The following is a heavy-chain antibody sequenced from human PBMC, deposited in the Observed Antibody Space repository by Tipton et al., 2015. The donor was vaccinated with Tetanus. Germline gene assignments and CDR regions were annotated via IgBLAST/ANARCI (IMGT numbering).Heavy chain of an antibody. CDR2: IIPSLGST. CDR1: GYTFINHN. D-gene: IGHD1-26*01. V-gene: IGHV1-69*13. Sequence: QSGAEVKKPGASVKVSCQASGYTFINHNMHWVRQAPGQGLEWMGGIIPSLGSTTYAPKFQGRITITADEVTTTAYMEVSSLTSEDTAVFYCARGGSYLGIYYYYAMDVWGQGTTVTVSS. J-gene: IGHJ6*01. CDR3: ARGGSYLGIYYYYAMDV.